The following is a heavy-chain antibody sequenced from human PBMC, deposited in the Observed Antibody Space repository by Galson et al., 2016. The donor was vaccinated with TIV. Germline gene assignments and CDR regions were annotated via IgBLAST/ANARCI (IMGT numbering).Heavy chain of an antibody. Sequence: SLRLSCAASGFTFSSYAMSWVRQAPGKGLEWVSAISGSGGSTWYADSVKGRFTISRDNSKNTVYLQMNSLRAEDTAVYYCAKVPSSGFYYYYGMDGWGQGTTVTVSS. CDR1: GFTFSSYA. CDR3: AKVPSSGFYYYYGMDG. V-gene: IGHV3-23*01. D-gene: IGHD3-22*01. CDR2: ISGSGGST. J-gene: IGHJ6*02.